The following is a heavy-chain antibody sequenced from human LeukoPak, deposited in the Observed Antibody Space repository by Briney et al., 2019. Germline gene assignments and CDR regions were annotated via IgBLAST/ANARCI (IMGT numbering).Heavy chain of an antibody. V-gene: IGHV3-30-3*01. CDR2: ISYDGSNK. CDR1: GFTFSSYA. D-gene: IGHD5-18*01. J-gene: IGHJ4*02. Sequence: GRSLRLSCAASGFTFSSYAMRWVRQAPGKGLEWVAVISYDGSNKYYADSVKGRFTISRDNSKNTLYLQMNSLRAEDTAVYYCARDQGSYGFYFDYWGQGTLVTVSS. CDR3: ARDQGSYGFYFDY.